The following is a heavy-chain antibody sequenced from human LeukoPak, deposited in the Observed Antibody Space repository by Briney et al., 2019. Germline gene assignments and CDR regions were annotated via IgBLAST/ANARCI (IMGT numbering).Heavy chain of an antibody. D-gene: IGHD3-16*01. Sequence: GRSLRLSCAASGFTFSSYAMHWVRQAPGKGLEWVAVISYDGSNKYYADSVKGRFTISRDNSKNTLYLQMNSLRGEDTAVYYCARDRGGVTYFDFWGQGTLVTASS. CDR1: GFTFSSYA. V-gene: IGHV3-30-3*01. CDR2: ISYDGSNK. J-gene: IGHJ4*02. CDR3: ARDRGGVTYFDF.